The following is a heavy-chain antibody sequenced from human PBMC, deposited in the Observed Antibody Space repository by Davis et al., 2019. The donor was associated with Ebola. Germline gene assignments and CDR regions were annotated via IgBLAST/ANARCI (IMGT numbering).Heavy chain of an antibody. D-gene: IGHD6-19*01. V-gene: IGHV4-34*01. CDR2: INHIGST. CDR3: ARGPQYITFAGRYIAEAGTLDS. J-gene: IGHJ4*02. CDR1: GGSFSGYY. Sequence: MPSETLSLTCGVYGGSFSGYYWSWIRQPPGKGLEWIGEINHIGSTNYNPSLKSRVTISVDTSKNQFSLKLSSVTAADTAVYYCARGPQYITFAGRYIAEAGTLDSWGQGTLVTVSS.